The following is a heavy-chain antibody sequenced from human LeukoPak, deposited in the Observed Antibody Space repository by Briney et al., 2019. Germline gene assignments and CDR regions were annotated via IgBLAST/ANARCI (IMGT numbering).Heavy chain of an antibody. CDR2: ISSDSGTI. Sequence: GGSLRLSCAGSGFTFSSYSMNWVRQAPGKGLEWVSYISSDSGTIYYADSVKSRFTISRDNAKNSLYLQMNSLRAEDTAVYYCAMVRGVIFDYWGQGALVTVSS. V-gene: IGHV3-48*04. CDR3: AMVRGVIFDY. D-gene: IGHD3-10*01. J-gene: IGHJ4*02. CDR1: GFTFSSYS.